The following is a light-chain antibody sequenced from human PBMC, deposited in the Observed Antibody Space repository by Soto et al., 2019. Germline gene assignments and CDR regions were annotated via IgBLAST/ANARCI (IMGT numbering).Light chain of an antibody. CDR3: QQYGSSLGD. Sequence: EIVLTQSPGTLSLSPGERATLSCRASQSVSSSYLAWYQQKPGQAPRLLIYGASSRATSIPDRFSGSGSGTDFTLTISRLEPEDFAVYYCQQYGSSLGDFGQGTRLEIK. CDR2: GAS. J-gene: IGKJ5*01. V-gene: IGKV3-20*01. CDR1: QSVSSSY.